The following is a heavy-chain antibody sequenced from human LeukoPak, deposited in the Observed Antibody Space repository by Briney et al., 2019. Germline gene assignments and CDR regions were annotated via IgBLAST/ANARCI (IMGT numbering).Heavy chain of an antibody. CDR3: ARRQIGVLSP. J-gene: IGHJ5*02. V-gene: IGHV3-48*03. D-gene: IGHD2-8*01. CDR2: ISSSGSTI. Sequence: GGSLRLSCAASGFTFSSYEMNWVRQAPGKGLEWVSYISSSGSTIYYADSVKGRFTISRDNAKNSLYLQMNSLRAEDTAVYYCARRQIGVLSPWGQGTLVIVSS. CDR1: GFTFSSYE.